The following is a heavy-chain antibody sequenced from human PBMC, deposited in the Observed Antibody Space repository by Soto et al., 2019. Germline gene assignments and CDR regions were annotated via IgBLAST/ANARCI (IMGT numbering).Heavy chain of an antibody. J-gene: IGHJ4*02. V-gene: IGHV4-59*08. CDR1: GGSISSYY. CDR3: ARHNYGSGSTYFDY. D-gene: IGHD3-10*01. CDR2: IYYSGST. Sequence: QVQLQESGPGLVKPSETLSLTCTVSGGSISSYYWSWIRQPPGKGLEWIGYIYYSGSTNYNPSLTSRVTISVDPSKNQFSLKLNSMTAAHTAVYYCARHNYGSGSTYFDYWGQGTLVTVSS.